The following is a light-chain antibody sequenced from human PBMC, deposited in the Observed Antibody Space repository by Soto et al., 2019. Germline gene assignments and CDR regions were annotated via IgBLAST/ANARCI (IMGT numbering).Light chain of an antibody. Sequence: QPVLTQPPSVSGAPGQRVTISCTGSSSSIGAGYDVHWYQQLPGTAPKLLIYGNSNRPSGVPDRFSGSKSGTSASLAITGLQAEDEADYYCQSYDSSLSVFFGTGTKLTVL. CDR1: SSSIGAGYD. V-gene: IGLV1-40*01. J-gene: IGLJ1*01. CDR3: QSYDSSLSVF. CDR2: GNS.